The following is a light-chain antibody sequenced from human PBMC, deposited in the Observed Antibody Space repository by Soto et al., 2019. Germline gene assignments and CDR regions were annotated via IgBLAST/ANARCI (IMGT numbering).Light chain of an antibody. CDR3: QEYGISRT. Sequence: VMTQSPGTLSLYPGERATLSCRASQSVSSTYVAWYQQKPGQAPRLLIYDVSSRATGIPDRFSGSGSGTDFTLTISRLEPEDFAVYFCQEYGISRTFGQGTKV. V-gene: IGKV3-20*01. CDR1: QSVSSTY. J-gene: IGKJ1*01. CDR2: DVS.